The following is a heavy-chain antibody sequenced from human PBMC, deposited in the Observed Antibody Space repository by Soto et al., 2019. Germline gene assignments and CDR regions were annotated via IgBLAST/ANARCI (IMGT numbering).Heavy chain of an antibody. V-gene: IGHV4-61*01. D-gene: IGHD3-22*01. J-gene: IGHJ3*02. CDR3: AREGPNMRYYDTRGSSFDM. CDR2: LYHSGST. CDR1: GGSVSSPNSY. Sequence: PSETLSLTCTVSGGSVSSPNSYWSWIRQTPGKGLEWIGYLYHSGSTNYNPSLKSRVTISVDTSKNQFSLNLRSVTAADTAIYYCAREGPNMRYYDTRGSSFDMWGQGTLVTVSS.